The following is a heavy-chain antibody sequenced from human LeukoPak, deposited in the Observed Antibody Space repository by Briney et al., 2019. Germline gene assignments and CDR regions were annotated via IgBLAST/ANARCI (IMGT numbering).Heavy chain of an antibody. CDR1: GGTFSSYA. CDR3: ARDGGVAAAPNAFDI. Sequence: SVKVSCKASGGTFSSYAISWVRQAPGQGLEWMGGIIPIFGTANYAQKFQGRVTITTDESTGTAYMELSSLRSEDTAVYYCARDGGVAAAPNAFDIWGQGTMVTVSS. CDR2: IIPIFGTA. J-gene: IGHJ3*02. V-gene: IGHV1-69*05. D-gene: IGHD6-13*01.